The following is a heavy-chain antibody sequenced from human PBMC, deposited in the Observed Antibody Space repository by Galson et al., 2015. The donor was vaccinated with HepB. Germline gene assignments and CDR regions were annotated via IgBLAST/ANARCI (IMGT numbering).Heavy chain of an antibody. D-gene: IGHD3-22*01. CDR1: GGSISSSSYY. J-gene: IGHJ4*02. V-gene: IGHV4-39*07. CDR2: IYYSGST. CDR3: ARGYYYDSSGYYWGGYYFDY. Sequence: TLSLTCTVTGGSISSSSYYWGWIRQPPGKGLEWIGSIYYSGSTYYNPSLKSRVTISVDTSKNQFSLKLSSVTAADTAVYYCARGYYYDSSGYYWGGYYFDYWGQGTLVTVSS.